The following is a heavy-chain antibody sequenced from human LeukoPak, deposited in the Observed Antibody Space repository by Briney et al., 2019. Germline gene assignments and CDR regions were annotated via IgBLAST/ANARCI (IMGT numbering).Heavy chain of an antibody. CDR1: GFIFSSNS. CDR3: ARDSAIQTFDP. Sequence: GGALRLSCAASGFIFSSNSMNWVRQAPGKGLEWVSSITSSSGFIYFADSVKGRFTVSRDNAKNSLYLQMNSLRAEDTAVYYCARDSAIQTFDPWGQGTLVT. J-gene: IGHJ5*02. V-gene: IGHV3-21*01. D-gene: IGHD2-21*02. CDR2: ITSSSGFI.